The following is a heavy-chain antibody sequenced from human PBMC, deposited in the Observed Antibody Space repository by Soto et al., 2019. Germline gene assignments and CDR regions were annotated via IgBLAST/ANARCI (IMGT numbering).Heavy chain of an antibody. CDR2: ISGSGGGT. CDR1: GFSFSSYA. CDR3: AKGVRSGWYGSWFDP. J-gene: IGHJ5*02. V-gene: IGHV3-23*01. D-gene: IGHD6-19*01. Sequence: EVQLLESGGGLVQPGGSLRLSCAASGFSFSSYAMNWVRQAPGKGLQWVSFISGSGGGTYYVDSVKGRFTISRDNSKNTLYRQMNSLRAEDMAVYYCAKGVRSGWYGSWFDPWGQGTLVTVSS.